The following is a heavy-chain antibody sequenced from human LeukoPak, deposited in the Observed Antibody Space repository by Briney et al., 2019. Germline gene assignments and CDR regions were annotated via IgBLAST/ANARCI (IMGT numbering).Heavy chain of an antibody. CDR3: AAGGASGEPHAFDI. J-gene: IGHJ3*02. D-gene: IGHD2-15*01. Sequence: PSETLSLTCAVYGGSFSGYYWRWIRQPPGKGLEWIGEINHSGSTNYNPSLKSRVTISVDTSKNQFSLKVRSVTAADMALYYCAAGGASGEPHAFDIWGQGTMVTVSS. CDR1: GGSFSGYY. V-gene: IGHV4-34*01. CDR2: INHSGST.